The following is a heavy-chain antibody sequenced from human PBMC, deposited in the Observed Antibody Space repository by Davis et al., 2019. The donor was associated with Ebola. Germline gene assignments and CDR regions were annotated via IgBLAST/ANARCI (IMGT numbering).Heavy chain of an antibody. J-gene: IGHJ3*02. Sequence: ASVKVSCKASGYTFTGYYMHWVRQAPGQGLEWMGIINPSGGSTSYAQKFQGRVTMTRDTSTNTVYMELSSLRSEDTAVYYCASFYSTRAFDIWGQGTMVTVSS. CDR2: INPSGGST. V-gene: IGHV1-46*01. D-gene: IGHD6-13*01. CDR1: GYTFTGYY. CDR3: ASFYSTRAFDI.